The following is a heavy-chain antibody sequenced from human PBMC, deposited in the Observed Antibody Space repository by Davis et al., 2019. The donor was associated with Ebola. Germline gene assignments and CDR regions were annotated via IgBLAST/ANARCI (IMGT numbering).Heavy chain of an antibody. CDR3: AREGRSGYSNWFDP. CDR1: GGSFSGYY. CDR2: INHSGRT. J-gene: IGHJ5*02. D-gene: IGHD3-22*01. V-gene: IGHV4-34*01. Sequence: MPGGSLRLSCAAYGGSFSGYYWSWIRQPPGKGLEWIGEINHSGRTNYNPYLKSRVTISVDTSKNQFSLKMSSVTAADTAVYYCAREGRSGYSNWFDPWGQGTLVTVSS.